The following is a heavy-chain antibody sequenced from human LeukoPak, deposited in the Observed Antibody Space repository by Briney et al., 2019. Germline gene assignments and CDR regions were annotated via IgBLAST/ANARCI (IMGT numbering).Heavy chain of an antibody. CDR1: GYSISSGYY. CDR3: ARIYPSVYYYHMDV. J-gene: IGHJ6*03. V-gene: IGHV4-38-2*02. D-gene: IGHD5-12*01. Sequence: MPSETPSLTCTVSGYSISSGYYWGGIRQPPGKGLEWIGSIYHSGSTYYSPSLKSRVTISVDTSKNQFSLKLSSVTAADTAVYYCARIYPSVYYYHMDVWGKGTTVTVSS. CDR2: IYHSGST.